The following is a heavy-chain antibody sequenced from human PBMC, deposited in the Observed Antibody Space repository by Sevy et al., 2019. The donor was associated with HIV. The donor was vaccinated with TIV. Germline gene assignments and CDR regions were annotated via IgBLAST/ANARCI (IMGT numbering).Heavy chain of an antibody. V-gene: IGHV1-18*04. J-gene: IGHJ4*02. CDR3: AREGHSSGWYGPLDY. CDR2: ISAYNGNT. Sequence: ASVKVSCKASGYTFTSYGISWVRQAPGQGLEWMGWISAYNGNTNYAQKLQGRVTMTTDTSTSTAYMELRSLRSDDTALYYCAREGHSSGWYGPLDYWGQGTLVTVSS. D-gene: IGHD6-19*01. CDR1: GYTFTSYG.